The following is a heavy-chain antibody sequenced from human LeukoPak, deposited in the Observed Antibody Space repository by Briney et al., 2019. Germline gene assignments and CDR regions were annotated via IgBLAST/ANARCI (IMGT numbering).Heavy chain of an antibody. Sequence: ASVKVSCKASGYTFTSYYMHWVRQAPGQGLEWMGIINPSGGSTSYAQKFQGRVTMTRDMSMSTVYMELSSLRSEDTAVYYCARLPTVTFFDYWGQGTLVTVSS. J-gene: IGHJ4*02. CDR2: INPSGGST. CDR3: ARLPTVTFFDY. CDR1: GYTFTSYY. D-gene: IGHD4-17*01. V-gene: IGHV1-46*01.